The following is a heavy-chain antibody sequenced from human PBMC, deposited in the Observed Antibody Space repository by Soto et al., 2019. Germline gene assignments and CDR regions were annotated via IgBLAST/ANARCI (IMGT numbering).Heavy chain of an antibody. J-gene: IGHJ6*02. Sequence: QVQLVQSGAEVKKPGSSVKVSCKASGGTFSSYAISWVRQAPGQGLEWMGGIIPIFGTANYAQKFQGRVTITADESTSTAYMELSSLRSEDTAVYYCARESGGYCSSTSCPRGYYYYGMDVWGQGTTVTVSS. D-gene: IGHD2-2*01. V-gene: IGHV1-69*01. CDR3: ARESGGYCSSTSCPRGYYYYGMDV. CDR1: GGTFSSYA. CDR2: IIPIFGTA.